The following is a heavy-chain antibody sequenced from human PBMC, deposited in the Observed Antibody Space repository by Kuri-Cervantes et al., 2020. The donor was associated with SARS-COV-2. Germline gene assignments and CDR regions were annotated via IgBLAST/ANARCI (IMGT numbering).Heavy chain of an antibody. J-gene: IGHJ6*04. CDR3: ARVDV. CDR2: TYYSGST. V-gene: IGHV4-39*07. Sequence: ESLKISCTVSGGSISSSSYYWGWIRQPPGKGLEWIGSTYYSGSTYYNPSLKSRVTISVDTSKNQFSLKLSSVTAADTAVYYCARVDVWGKGTTVTVSS. CDR1: GGSISSSSYY.